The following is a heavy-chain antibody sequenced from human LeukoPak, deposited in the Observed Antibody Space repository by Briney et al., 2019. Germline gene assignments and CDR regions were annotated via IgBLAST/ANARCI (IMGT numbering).Heavy chain of an antibody. V-gene: IGHV4-61*01. J-gene: IGHJ4*02. CDR3: ARGRPYSGGYHLDY. Sequence: PSETLSLTCTVSGGSVSSGSYYWSWIRQPPGKGLEWIGYIYYSGNTNYNPSLKSRVTISVDTSKNQFSLKLSSVTAADTAVYYCARGRPYSGGYHLDYWGQGTLVTVSS. D-gene: IGHD1-26*01. CDR2: IYYSGNT. CDR1: GGSVSSGSYY.